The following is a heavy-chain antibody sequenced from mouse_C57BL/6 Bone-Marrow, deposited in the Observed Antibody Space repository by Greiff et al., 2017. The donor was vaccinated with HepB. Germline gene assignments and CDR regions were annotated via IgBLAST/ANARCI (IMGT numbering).Heavy chain of an antibody. J-gene: IGHJ1*03. Sequence: EVQVVESGGDLVKPGGSLKLSCAASGFTFSSYGMSWVRQTPDKRLEWVATISSGGSYNYYPDSVKGRFTISRDNAKNTLYLQMSSLKSEDTAMYYCARHLITTVWYFDVWGTGTTVTVSS. CDR3: ARHLITTVWYFDV. CDR1: GFTFSSYG. CDR2: ISSGGSYN. V-gene: IGHV5-6*01. D-gene: IGHD1-1*01.